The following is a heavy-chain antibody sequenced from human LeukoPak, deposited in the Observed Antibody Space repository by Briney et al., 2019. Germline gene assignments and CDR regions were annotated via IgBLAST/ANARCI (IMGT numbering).Heavy chain of an antibody. J-gene: IGHJ5*02. CDR1: GGSISSYY. CDR3: ARTLGYCSGGSCYSGWFDP. CDR2: IYYGGST. Sequence: SETLSLTCTVSGGSISSYYWSWIRQPPGKGLEWIGYIYYGGSTNYNPSLKSRVTISVDTSKNQFSPKLSSVTAADTAVYYCARTLGYCSGGSCYSGWFDPWGQGTLVTVSS. V-gene: IGHV4-59*08. D-gene: IGHD2-15*01.